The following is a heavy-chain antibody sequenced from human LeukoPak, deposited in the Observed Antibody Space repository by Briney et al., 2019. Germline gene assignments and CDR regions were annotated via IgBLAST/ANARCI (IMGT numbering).Heavy chain of an antibody. J-gene: IGHJ5*02. CDR3: ARGRGHYGSGFRFDP. V-gene: IGHV4-34*01. CDR2: INHSGST. Sequence: PSETLSLTCAVYGGSFSGYYWSWIRQPPGKGLEWIGEINHSGSTNYNPSLKSRVTISVDTSKNQFSLKLSSVTAADTAVYYCARGRGHYGSGFRFDPWGQGTLVTVSS. D-gene: IGHD3-10*01. CDR1: GGSFSGYY.